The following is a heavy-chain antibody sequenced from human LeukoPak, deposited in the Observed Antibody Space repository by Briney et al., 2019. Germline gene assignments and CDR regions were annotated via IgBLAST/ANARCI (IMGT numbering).Heavy chain of an antibody. CDR3: ARVYYYDSSGYLNPFDY. CDR1: GFTFSSYG. Sequence: GGSLRLSCAASGFTFSSYGMHWVRQAPGKGLEWVAFIRYDGSNKYYADSVKGRFTISRDNSKNTLYLQMNSLRAEDTAVYYCARVYYYDSSGYLNPFDYWGQGTLVTVSS. V-gene: IGHV3-30*02. J-gene: IGHJ4*02. CDR2: IRYDGSNK. D-gene: IGHD3-22*01.